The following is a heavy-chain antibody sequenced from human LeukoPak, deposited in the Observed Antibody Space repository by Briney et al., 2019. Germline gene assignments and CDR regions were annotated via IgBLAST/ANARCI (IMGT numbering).Heavy chain of an antibody. CDR2: IHTTGGT. D-gene: IGHD2-15*01. Sequence: SETLSLTCSVSVGFTTYDYWNWIRQPAGKAPEWIGRIHTTGGTNYNPSLKSRLTMTLDKSKKQFSLKVTSMTAADTALYYCARGGGNRHFDSWGQGILVTVSS. V-gene: IGHV4-4*07. J-gene: IGHJ4*02. CDR3: ARGGGNRHFDS. CDR1: VGFTTYDY.